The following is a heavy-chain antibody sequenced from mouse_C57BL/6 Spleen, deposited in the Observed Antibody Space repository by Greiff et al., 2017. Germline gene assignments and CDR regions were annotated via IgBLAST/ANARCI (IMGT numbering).Heavy chain of an antibody. Sequence: QVQLQQSGPELVKPGASVKISCKASGYAFSSSWMNWVKQRPGKGLEWIGRIYPGDGDTNYNGTFKGQATLPADKSSSTAYMQLSCLTSEDSSVYSCATEAQAPYYFDFWGQGTTLTVSS. CDR3: ATEAQAPYYFDF. J-gene: IGHJ2*01. CDR1: GYAFSSSW. CDR2: IYPGDGDT. V-gene: IGHV1-82*01. D-gene: IGHD3-2*02.